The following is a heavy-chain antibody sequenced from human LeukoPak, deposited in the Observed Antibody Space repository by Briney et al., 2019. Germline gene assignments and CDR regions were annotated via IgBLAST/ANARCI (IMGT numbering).Heavy chain of an antibody. J-gene: IGHJ5*02. D-gene: IGHD1-26*01. CDR1: GGSISSSNW. V-gene: IGHV4-4*02. CDR2: IYHSGST. Sequence: SETLSLTCAVSGGSISSSNWWSWVRPPPGKGLEWIGEIYHSGSTNYNPSLKSRVTISVDTSKNQFSLKLSSVTAADTAVYYCARGEWELLGWFDPWGQGTLVTVSS. CDR3: ARGEWELLGWFDP.